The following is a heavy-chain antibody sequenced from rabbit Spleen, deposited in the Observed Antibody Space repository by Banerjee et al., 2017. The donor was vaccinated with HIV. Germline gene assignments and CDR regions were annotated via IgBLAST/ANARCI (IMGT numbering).Heavy chain of an antibody. CDR1: GVSFSGSSY. CDR3: ARDSVGGNGFDFGL. J-gene: IGHJ4*01. Sequence: EQLEESGGGLVKPEGSLTLTCKASGVSFSGSSYMCWVRQAPGKGLEWIACIEGGSSSFNYFASWAKGRFTISKTSSTTVTLQMTSLTAADTATYFCARDSVGGNGFDFGLWGPGTLVTVS. V-gene: IGHV1S45*01. CDR2: IEGGSSSFN. D-gene: IGHD1-1*01.